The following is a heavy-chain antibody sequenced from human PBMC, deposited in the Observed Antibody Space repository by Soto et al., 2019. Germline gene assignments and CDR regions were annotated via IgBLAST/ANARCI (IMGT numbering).Heavy chain of an antibody. Sequence: QVQLVESGGGVVQPGRSLRLSCAASGFTFSSYAMHWVRQAPGKGLEWVAVISYDGSNKYYADSVKGRFTISRDNSKNTLYLQMNSLRAEDTAVYYCARDYRAYDFWRGYPDYWGQGTLVTVSS. CDR3: ARDYRAYDFWRGYPDY. CDR2: ISYDGSNK. J-gene: IGHJ4*02. CDR1: GFTFSSYA. V-gene: IGHV3-30-3*01. D-gene: IGHD3-3*01.